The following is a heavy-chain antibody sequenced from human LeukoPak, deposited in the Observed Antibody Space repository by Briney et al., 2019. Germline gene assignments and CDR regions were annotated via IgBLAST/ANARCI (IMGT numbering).Heavy chain of an antibody. CDR1: GGSIISYY. Sequence: SGTLSLTCTVSGGSIISYYWSWIRQPPGKGLEWIGYIYYSGSTNYNPSLKSRVTISVDTSKNQFSLKLSSVTAADTAVYYCARSRTGGGYYYWYFDLWGRGTLVTVSS. J-gene: IGHJ2*01. D-gene: IGHD3-22*01. CDR2: IYYSGST. CDR3: ARSRTGGGYYYWYFDL. V-gene: IGHV4-59*01.